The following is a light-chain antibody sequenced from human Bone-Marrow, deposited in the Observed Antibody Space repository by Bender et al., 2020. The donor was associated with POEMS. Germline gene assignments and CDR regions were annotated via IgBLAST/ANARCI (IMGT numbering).Light chain of an antibody. CDR2: QST. V-gene: IGLV2-23*02. CDR3: SSYDTTTTLFV. Sequence: QSALTQPASVSESPGQSITISCTGSSSDVGRNDIVSWYQQHPGQAPKLLIYQSTQRPSGVSDRFSASKSGSTASLTISGLQAEDEADYYCSSYDTTTTLFVFGSGTKVSVL. CDR1: SSDVGRNDI. J-gene: IGLJ1*01.